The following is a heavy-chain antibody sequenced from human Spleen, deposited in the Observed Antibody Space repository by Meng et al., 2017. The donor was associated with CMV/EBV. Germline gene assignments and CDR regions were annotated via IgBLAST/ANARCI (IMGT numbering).Heavy chain of an antibody. J-gene: IGHJ4*02. CDR3: AKTPGESSWPYYFDF. Sequence: GESLKTSCAASGFHFAIYAMTWVRQAPGKGLEWVSTISAGGDSTYYADSVKGRFTISRDNSKNTLYLQMNILRAEDTAVYYCAKTPGESSWPYYFDFWGQGTLVTVSS. CDR2: ISAGGDST. D-gene: IGHD6-13*01. CDR1: GFHFAIYA. V-gene: IGHV3-23*01.